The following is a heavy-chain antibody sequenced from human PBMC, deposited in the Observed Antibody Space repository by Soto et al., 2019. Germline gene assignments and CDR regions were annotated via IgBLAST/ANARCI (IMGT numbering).Heavy chain of an antibody. CDR3: ARFLGSGYYFFDY. V-gene: IGHV4-31*03. D-gene: IGHD3-22*01. Sequence: PSETLSLTCTVSGGSISTGGYYWSWIRQHPGKGLEWIGYIYYSGSTYYNPSLKSRVTISVDTSKNQFSLKLSSVTAADTAVYYCARFLGSGYYFFDYWGQGTLVTVSS. CDR2: IYYSGST. J-gene: IGHJ4*02. CDR1: GGSISTGGYY.